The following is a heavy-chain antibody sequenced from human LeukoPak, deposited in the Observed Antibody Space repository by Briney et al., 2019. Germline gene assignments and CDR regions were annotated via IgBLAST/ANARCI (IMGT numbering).Heavy chain of an antibody. V-gene: IGHV4-39*01. CDR2: IYYSGST. CDR3: ARYYYDSSGYSSSDY. J-gene: IGHJ4*02. D-gene: IGHD3-22*01. Sequence: SETLSLACTVSGGSISSSSYYWGWIRQPPGKGLEWIGSIYYSGSTYYNPSLKSRVTISVDTSKNQFSLKLSSVTAADTAVYYCARYYYDSSGYSSSDYWGQGTLVTVSS. CDR1: GGSISSSSYY.